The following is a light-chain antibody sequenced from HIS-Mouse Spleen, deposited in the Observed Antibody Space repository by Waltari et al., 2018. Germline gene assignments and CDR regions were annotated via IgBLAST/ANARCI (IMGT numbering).Light chain of an antibody. CDR1: QGISSY. CDR3: QQLNSYPPT. J-gene: IGKJ1*01. CDR2: AAS. Sequence: DIQLTQSPSFLSAAVGDRVTITGRASQGISSYLAWYQQKPGKAPKLLFYAASTLQSGVPSRFSGSGSGTEFTLTISSLQPEDFATYYCQQLNSYPPTFGQGTNVEIK. V-gene: IGKV1-9*01.